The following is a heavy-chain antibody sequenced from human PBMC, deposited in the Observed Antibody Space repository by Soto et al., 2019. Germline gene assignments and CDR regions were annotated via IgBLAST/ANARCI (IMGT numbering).Heavy chain of an antibody. CDR1: GFTVSTKY. D-gene: IGHD3-16*01. CDR3: ARDPWAADY. V-gene: IGHV3-66*01. Sequence: EVQLVESGGGLVQPGGSLRLSCAASGFTVSTKYMSWVRQAPGKGLGWVSVIYSGGSTFYAEAVRGRFTISRDNSKNTVNIQMNSLRAEDTAVYYCARDPWAADYWGQGTLVTVSS. CDR2: IYSGGST. J-gene: IGHJ4*02.